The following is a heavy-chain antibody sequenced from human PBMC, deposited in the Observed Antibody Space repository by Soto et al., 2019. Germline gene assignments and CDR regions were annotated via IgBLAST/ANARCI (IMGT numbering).Heavy chain of an antibody. CDR3: AVPGAGDFDY. CDR1: GASISTNNW. D-gene: IGHD6-13*01. CDR2: VYHSGST. V-gene: IGHV4-4*02. Sequence: SETRSLTCAVSGASISTNNWWSWVRQPPGKGLEWIGEVYHSGSTNCNPSLKSRVTISIDKSKNQFSLRLTSMTAADTAVYYCAVPGAGDFDYWSQGTLVTVSS. J-gene: IGHJ4*02.